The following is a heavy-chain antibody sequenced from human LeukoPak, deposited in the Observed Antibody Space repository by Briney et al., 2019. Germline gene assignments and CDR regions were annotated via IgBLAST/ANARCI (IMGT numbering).Heavy chain of an antibody. CDR2: IYHSGST. D-gene: IGHD3-3*01. CDR3: AMGPRYDFWSGYNVENDY. J-gene: IGHJ4*02. Sequence: SQTLSLTCAVSGGSISSGGYSWSWIRQPPGKGLEWIGYIYHSGSTYYNPSLKSRVTISVDRSKNQFSLKLSSVTAADTAVYYCAMGPRYDFWSGYNVENDYWGQGTLVTVSS. V-gene: IGHV4-30-2*01. CDR1: GGSISSGGYS.